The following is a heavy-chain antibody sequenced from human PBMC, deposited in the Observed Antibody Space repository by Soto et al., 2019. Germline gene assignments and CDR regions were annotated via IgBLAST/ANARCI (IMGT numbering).Heavy chain of an antibody. CDR1: GFTFGDYA. D-gene: IGHD6-13*01. Sequence: GGSLRLSCTTSGFTFGDYAMSWSRQAPGKGLEWVGVIRSKAYGATTDYAASVKGRFTISRGDSKSIAYLQMNSLKSEDTGVYYCTKYTYTSRYAYYGMDVWGHGTTVTVSS. CDR2: IRSKAYGATT. V-gene: IGHV3-49*03. J-gene: IGHJ6*02. CDR3: TKYTYTSRYAYYGMDV.